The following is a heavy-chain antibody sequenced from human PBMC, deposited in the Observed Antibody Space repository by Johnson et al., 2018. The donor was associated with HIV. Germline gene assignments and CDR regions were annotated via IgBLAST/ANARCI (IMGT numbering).Heavy chain of an antibody. CDR1: AFTFRSYS. CDR3: TTTSSSGYTNSYAFDV. CDR2: ISYDGSNK. D-gene: IGHD6-6*01. J-gene: IGHJ3*01. V-gene: IGHV3-30-3*01. Sequence: QVQLVESGGGVVQPGRSLRLSCAASAFTFRSYSMHWVRQAPGKGLEWVAVISYDGSNKYYAASVKGRFTISRDNSKNTLYLQMNSLKTEDTAVYYCTTTSSSGYTNSYAFDVWGQGTMVTVSS.